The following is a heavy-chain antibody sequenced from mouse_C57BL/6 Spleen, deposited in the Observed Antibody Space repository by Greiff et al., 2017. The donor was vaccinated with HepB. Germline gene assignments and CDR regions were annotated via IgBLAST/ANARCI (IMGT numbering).Heavy chain of an antibody. CDR2: IDPENGDT. CDR1: GFNIKDDY. J-gene: IGHJ3*01. Sequence: VQLKQSGAELVRPGASVKLSCTASGFNIKDDYMHWVKQRPEQGLEWIGWIDPENGDTEYASKFQGKATITADTSSNTAYLQLSSLTSEDTAVYYCTTLYSIPFAYWGQGTLVTVSA. V-gene: IGHV14-4*01. CDR3: TTLYSIPFAY. D-gene: IGHD2-5*01.